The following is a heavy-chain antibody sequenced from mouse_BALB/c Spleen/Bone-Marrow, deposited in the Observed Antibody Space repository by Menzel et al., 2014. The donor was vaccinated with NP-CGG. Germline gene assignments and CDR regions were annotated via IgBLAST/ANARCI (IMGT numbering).Heavy chain of an antibody. CDR3: ARVGLRLPYYFDY. D-gene: IGHD1-2*01. Sequence: QVQLQQSGPQVVRPGASVKISCKASGCSFTSYWMHWVKQRPGQGLEWIGMIDPSDSETRLNQKFKDKATLTVDKSSSTAYMQLSSPTSEDSAVYYCARVGLRLPYYFDYWGQGTTLTVSS. CDR1: GCSFTSYW. CDR2: IDPSDSET. V-gene: IGHV1S126*01. J-gene: IGHJ2*01.